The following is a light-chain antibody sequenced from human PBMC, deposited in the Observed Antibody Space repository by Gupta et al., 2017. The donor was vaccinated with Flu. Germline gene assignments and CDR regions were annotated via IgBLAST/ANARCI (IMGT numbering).Light chain of an antibody. V-gene: IGLV1-47*01. CDR2: RNN. CDR3: AAWDDSLSGSWV. CDR1: SSNIGSNY. Sequence: QPVQTQPPSASGTPGPRATISCSGSSSNIGSNYVYWYQQLPGTAPKLLIYRNNQRPSGVPDRFSGSKSGTSASLAISGLRSEDEADYHCAAWDDSLSGSWVFGGGTKLTVL. J-gene: IGLJ3*02.